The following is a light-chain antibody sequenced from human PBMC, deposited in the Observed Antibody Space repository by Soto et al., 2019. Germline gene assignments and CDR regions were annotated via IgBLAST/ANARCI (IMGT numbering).Light chain of an antibody. J-gene: IGLJ1*01. CDR3: SSYTSSSTYV. CDR2: DVS. V-gene: IGLV2-14*01. CDR1: SSVVGGYNY. Sequence: QSALTQPASVSGSPGQSITISCTGTSSVVGGYNYVSWYQQHPGKAPKLMIYDVSNRPSGVSNRFSGSKSGNTASLTISWLQAEDEADYYCSSYTSSSTYVFGTGTKVTVL.